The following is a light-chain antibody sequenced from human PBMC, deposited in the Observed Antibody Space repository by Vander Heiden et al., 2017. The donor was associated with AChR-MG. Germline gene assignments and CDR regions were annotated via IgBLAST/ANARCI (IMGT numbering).Light chain of an antibody. CDR1: QSVSSN. CDR2: GAS. CDR3: QQYNNWPPFT. V-gene: IGKV3D-15*01. J-gene: IGKJ3*01. Sequence: EIVMTQSPATLSVSPGERGTLSCRASQSVSSNLAWYQQKPGQAPRLLIYGASTRATGIPARFSGGGSGTEFTLTISSLQSEDFAAYYCQQYNNWPPFTFGPRTKVDIK.